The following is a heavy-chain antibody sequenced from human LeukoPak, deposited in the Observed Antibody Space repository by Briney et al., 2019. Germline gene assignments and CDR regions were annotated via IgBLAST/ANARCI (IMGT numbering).Heavy chain of an antibody. CDR1: AYSKNEFY. J-gene: IGHJ5*01. D-gene: IGHD3-16*01. Sequence: GASVKVSCTVSAYSKNEFYRHWVRQAPGKGLEWMEGFDPQEGKSIYAQKFQGRVSMTDDTFADTVFMELRSLTSEDTAVYYCVLYHLREFGVITGFDSWGQGTLVTVSS. CDR2: FDPQEGKS. V-gene: IGHV1-24*01. CDR3: VLYHLREFGVITGFDS.